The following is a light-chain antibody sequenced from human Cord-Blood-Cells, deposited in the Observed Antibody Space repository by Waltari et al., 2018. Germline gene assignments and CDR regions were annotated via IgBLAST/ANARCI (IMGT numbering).Light chain of an antibody. CDR1: QSISSY. V-gene: IGKV1-39*01. J-gene: IGKJ5*01. CDR2: AAS. CDR3: QQSYSTPT. Sequence: IHMTHSPSSLSASVGDRVNITVRASQSISSYLNWYQQKPGKAPKLLIYAASSLQSGVPSRFSGSVSGTDFTLTISSLQPEDFATYYCQQSYSTPTFGQGTRLEIK.